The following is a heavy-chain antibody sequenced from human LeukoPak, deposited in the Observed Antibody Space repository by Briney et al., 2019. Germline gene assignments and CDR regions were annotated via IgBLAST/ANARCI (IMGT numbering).Heavy chain of an antibody. J-gene: IGHJ4*02. CDR3: ARVVPRGDSSGYNYFDY. CDR1: GFTFSSYW. V-gene: IGHV3-7*03. CDR2: IKQDGGEK. Sequence: GGSLRLSCAASGFTFSSYWMSWVRQAPGKGLEWVAIIKQDGGEKNCVDSVKGRFTISRDNAKNPLYLQMNSLRAEDTAVYYCARVVPRGDSSGYNYFDYWGQGTLVTVSS. D-gene: IGHD3-22*01.